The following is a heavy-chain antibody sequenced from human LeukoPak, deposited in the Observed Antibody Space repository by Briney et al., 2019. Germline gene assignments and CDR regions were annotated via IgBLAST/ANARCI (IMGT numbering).Heavy chain of an antibody. V-gene: IGHV1-2*02. CDR1: GGTFSSYA. Sequence: ASVKVSCKASGGTFSSYAISWVRQAPGQGLEWMGYINPNSGVTNYAQKFQGRVTMTRDTSISTAYMELSRLRSDDTAMYYCARSPRGVGVTALDYWGQGTLVTVSS. D-gene: IGHD1-26*01. J-gene: IGHJ4*02. CDR2: INPNSGVT. CDR3: ARSPRGVGVTALDY.